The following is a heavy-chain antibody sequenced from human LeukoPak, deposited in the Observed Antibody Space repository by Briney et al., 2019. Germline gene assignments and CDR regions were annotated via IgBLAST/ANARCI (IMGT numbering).Heavy chain of an antibody. D-gene: IGHD4-23*01. V-gene: IGHV4-59*01. J-gene: IGHJ4*02. CDR3: ARVGVDYSGNIIKYYFDY. CDR1: GGSISSYY. CDR2: IYYSGST. Sequence: SETLSLTRTVSGGSISSYYWSWIRQPPGKGLEWIGYIYYSGSTNYNPSLKSRVTISVDTSKNQFSLKLSPVIAADTAVYYCARVGVDYSGNIIKYYFDYWGQGTLVTVSS.